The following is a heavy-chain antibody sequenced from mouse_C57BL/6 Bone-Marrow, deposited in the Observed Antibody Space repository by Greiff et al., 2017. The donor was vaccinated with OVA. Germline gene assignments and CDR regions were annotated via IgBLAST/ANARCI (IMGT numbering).Heavy chain of an antibody. CDR1: GFTFSSYA. Sequence: EVNVVESGGGLVKPGGSLKLSCAASGFTFSSYAMSWVRQTPEKRLEWVATISDGGSYTYYPDNVKGRFTISRDNAKNNLYLQMSHLKSEDTAMYYCARYDYDERFAYWGQGTLVTVSA. V-gene: IGHV5-4*03. CDR3: ARYDYDERFAY. J-gene: IGHJ3*01. CDR2: ISDGGSYT. D-gene: IGHD2-4*01.